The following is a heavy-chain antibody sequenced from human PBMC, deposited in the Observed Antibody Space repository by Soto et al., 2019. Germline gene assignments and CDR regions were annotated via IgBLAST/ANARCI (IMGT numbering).Heavy chain of an antibody. CDR1: GFSLTTGVG. J-gene: IGHJ5*02. CDR3: AHRVNMARGPYNYFGP. Sequence: QITLKESGPTLVKPTQPLTLTCSFSGFSLTTGVGVGWIRQPPGKALEWLAIIYWNDEKLYNPSLKTRLTITKDTSKNQVVLTVTDMDPVDTATYYCAHRVNMARGPYNYFGPWGQGTLVTVSS. CDR2: IYWNDEK. D-gene: IGHD3-10*01. V-gene: IGHV2-5*01.